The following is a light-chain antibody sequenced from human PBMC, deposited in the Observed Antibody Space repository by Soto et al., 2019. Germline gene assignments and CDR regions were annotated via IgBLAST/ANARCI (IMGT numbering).Light chain of an antibody. CDR3: QQYYSYPRT. V-gene: IGKV1-8*01. J-gene: IGKJ1*01. CDR2: AAS. CDR1: QGISSY. Sequence: AIRMTQSPSSLSASTGDRVTITCRASQGISSYLAWYQQKPGKAPKLLIYAASTLQGGVPSRFSGSGSGTDFTLTISCLQSEDFATYYCQQYYSYPRTFDQGTKVEIK.